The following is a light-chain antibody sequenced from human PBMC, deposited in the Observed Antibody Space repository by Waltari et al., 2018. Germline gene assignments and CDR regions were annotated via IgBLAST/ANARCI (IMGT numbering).Light chain of an antibody. Sequence: DIQMTQSPSTLSASVGERITITCRASQSIERWLACYQQKPGKAPKLLIYKTSTLESGVASRFSGSGYGTEFTLTISSLQPDDLATYYCQEYKTYRTFGQGTKVEIK. V-gene: IGKV1-5*03. CDR1: QSIERW. J-gene: IGKJ1*01. CDR3: QEYKTYRT. CDR2: KTS.